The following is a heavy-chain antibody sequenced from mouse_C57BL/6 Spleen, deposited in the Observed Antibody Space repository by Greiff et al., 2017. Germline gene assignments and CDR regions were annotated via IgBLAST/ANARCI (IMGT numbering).Heavy chain of an antibody. Sequence: VQLQQPGAELVKPGASVKLSCQASGYTFTSYWMHWVKQRPGQGLEWIGMIHPNSGSTNYNEKFKSKATLTVDKSSSTAYMQLSSLTSEDAAVYYCARSNYVGCYVDVWGTGTTVTVSS. D-gene: IGHD2-5*01. J-gene: IGHJ1*03. CDR1: GYTFTSYW. V-gene: IGHV1-64*01. CDR2: IHPNSGST. CDR3: ARSNYVGCYVDV.